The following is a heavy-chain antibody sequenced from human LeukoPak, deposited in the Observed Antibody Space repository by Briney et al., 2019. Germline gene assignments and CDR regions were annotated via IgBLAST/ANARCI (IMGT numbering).Heavy chain of an antibody. D-gene: IGHD2-21*02. CDR3: ALAAYCGGDCYSGAGDAFDI. V-gene: IGHV1-69*04. Sequence: SVKVSCKASGGTFTSYAISWVRQAPGQGLEWMGRIIPIVGIANYAQKFQGRVTITADKSTSTAYMELSSLRYEDTAVSCCALAAYCGGDCYSGAGDAFDIWGQGTMVTVSS. J-gene: IGHJ3*02. CDR1: GGTFTSYA. CDR2: IIPIVGIA.